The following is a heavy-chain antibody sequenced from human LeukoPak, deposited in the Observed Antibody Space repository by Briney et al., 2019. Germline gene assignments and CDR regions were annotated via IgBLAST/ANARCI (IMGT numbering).Heavy chain of an antibody. CDR2: IYYSGST. Sequence: SETLSLTCTVSGGSISSYYWSWIRQPPGKGLEWIGYIYYSGSTNFNPSLKSRVTISVDTSKNQFSLKLSSVTAADTAVYYCARDHVATTPTYYYYYGMDVWGQETTVTVSS. CDR3: ARDHVATTPTYYYYYGMDV. D-gene: IGHD5-12*01. J-gene: IGHJ6*02. CDR1: GGSISSYY. V-gene: IGHV4-59*01.